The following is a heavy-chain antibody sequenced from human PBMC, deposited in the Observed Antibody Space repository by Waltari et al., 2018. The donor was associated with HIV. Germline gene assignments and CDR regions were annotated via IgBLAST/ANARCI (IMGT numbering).Heavy chain of an antibody. J-gene: IGHJ6*02. Sequence: QVQLVQSGAEVKKPGASVKVSCKASGYTFTSYDINWVRQATGQGLEWMGWMNPNSGNTGYAQKCRRRVTMTRNTSIGTAYMEHSLRSEDTAVYYCARSYDYGGNPIYYGMDVWGQGTTVTVSS. CDR3: ARSYDYGGNPIYYGMDV. CDR1: GYTFTSYD. D-gene: IGHD4-17*01. CDR2: MNPNSGNT. V-gene: IGHV1-8*01.